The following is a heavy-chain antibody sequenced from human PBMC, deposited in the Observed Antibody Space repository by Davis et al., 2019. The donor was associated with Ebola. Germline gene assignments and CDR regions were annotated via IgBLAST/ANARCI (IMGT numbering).Heavy chain of an antibody. D-gene: IGHD3-22*01. CDR2: PYHGGGT. CDR3: ARGRNTMIVVVTSRYYYGMDV. V-gene: IGHV4-59*12. CDR1: GGYISGYY. J-gene: IGHJ6*04. Sequence: SETLSLTCTVSGGYISGYYWSWIRQPPGKGLEWIGNPYHGGGTNYSPSLKSRLTISVDTSKNQFSLKLSSVTAADTAVYYCARGRNTMIVVVTSRYYYGMDVWGKGTTVTVSS.